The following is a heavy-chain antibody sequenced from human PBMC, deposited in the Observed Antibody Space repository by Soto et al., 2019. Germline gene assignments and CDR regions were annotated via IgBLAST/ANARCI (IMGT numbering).Heavy chain of an antibody. V-gene: IGHV3-33*01. CDR3: ARDGVGNYDSSGHERNFDY. Sequence: VQLVESGGGVVQPGRSLRLSCAASGFTFSSYGMHWVRQAPGKGLEWVAVIWYDGSNKYYADSVKGRFTISRDNSKNTLYLQMNSLRAEDTAVYYCARDGVGNYDSSGHERNFDYWGQGTLVTVSS. CDR1: GFTFSSYG. J-gene: IGHJ4*02. D-gene: IGHD3-22*01. CDR2: IWYDGSNK.